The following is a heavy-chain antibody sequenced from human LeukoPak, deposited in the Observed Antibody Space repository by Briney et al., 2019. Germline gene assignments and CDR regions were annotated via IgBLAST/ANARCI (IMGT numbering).Heavy chain of an antibody. V-gene: IGHV4-39*01. D-gene: IGHD6-19*01. CDR3: ARRREGSSWTDY. Sequence: SETLSPTCIVSGGSISSGYYWAWIRQPPGKGLDWIGNINYSGSTYYNPSLKSRVTISVDTSKKQFSLELTSVTAADTAVYYCARRREGSSWTDYWGQGTLVTVSS. J-gene: IGHJ4*02. CDR2: INYSGST. CDR1: GGSISSGYY.